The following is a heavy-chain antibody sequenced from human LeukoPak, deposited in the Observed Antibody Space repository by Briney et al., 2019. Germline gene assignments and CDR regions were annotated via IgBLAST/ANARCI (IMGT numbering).Heavy chain of an antibody. D-gene: IGHD6-19*01. V-gene: IGHV3-7*01. CDR2: INEDVSEK. CDR3: ARAGSVIYHTAFDF. CDR1: GFTYSNYL. Sequence: GGSLRLSCSVSGFTYSNYLMNGVPQAPGRGLECLAIINEDVSEKHHVDSVKGRFTISRDNSKNSLFLEMNNLRDDDLAVNYRARAGSVIYHTAFDFWGQGTLVSVS. J-gene: IGHJ4*02.